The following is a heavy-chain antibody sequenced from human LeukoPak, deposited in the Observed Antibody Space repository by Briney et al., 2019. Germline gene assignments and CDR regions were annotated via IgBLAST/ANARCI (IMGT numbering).Heavy chain of an antibody. D-gene: IGHD1/OR15-1a*01. CDR1: GGSISGYY. V-gene: IGHV4-4*07. Sequence: SETLSLTCTVSGGSISGYYWSWIRQPAGKGLEWIGRIYTSGSTNYNPSLKSRVTMSVDTSKNQFSLKLSSVTAADTAVYYCARDPVVFGNNDAFDIWGQGTMVTVSS. CDR3: ARDPVVFGNNDAFDI. CDR2: IYTSGST. J-gene: IGHJ3*02.